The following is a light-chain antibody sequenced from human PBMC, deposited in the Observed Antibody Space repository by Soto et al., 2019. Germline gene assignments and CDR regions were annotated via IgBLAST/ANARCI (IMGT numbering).Light chain of an antibody. V-gene: IGKV3-20*01. CDR2: GAS. CDR3: RQYVTSPST. Sequence: EIVLTQSPGTLSLSPGERATLSCRASQSVSSSYLAWYQQKPGQAPRLLIYGASTRATGIPERFSGSGSGTDFTLTINRLEPEDFAVYYCRQYVTSPSTFGQGTKVDIK. CDR1: QSVSSSY. J-gene: IGKJ2*01.